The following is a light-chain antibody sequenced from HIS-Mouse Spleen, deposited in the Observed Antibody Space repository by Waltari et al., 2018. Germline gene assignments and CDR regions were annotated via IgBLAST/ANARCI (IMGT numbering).Light chain of an antibody. CDR2: EDS. CDR1: ALPKQY. V-gene: IGLV3-10*01. Sequence: SYELTQPPSVSVSPGRTARITCSGDALPKQYAYWSQQKSGQAPVLGIYEDSKRPSGIPERFSGSSSGTMATLSISGAQVEDEADYYCYSTDSSGNHRVFGGGTKLTVL. J-gene: IGLJ2*01. CDR3: YSTDSSGNHRV.